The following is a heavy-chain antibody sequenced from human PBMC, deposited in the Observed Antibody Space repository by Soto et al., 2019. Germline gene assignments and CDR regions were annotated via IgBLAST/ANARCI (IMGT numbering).Heavy chain of an antibody. D-gene: IGHD1-1*01. CDR2: ISDDGSTT. V-gene: IGHV3-74*03. Sequence: EEQLVESGGGLVQPGGSLRLSCAASGFALGSYWMHWVRQTPGKGPVWVSGISDDGSTTAYADSVKGRFTISRDNAKNTMYLQVRSLIVEDTAVYYCARDLSGDTTPYFDLWGQGTLVTVSS. CDR1: GFALGSYW. J-gene: IGHJ4*02. CDR3: ARDLSGDTTPYFDL.